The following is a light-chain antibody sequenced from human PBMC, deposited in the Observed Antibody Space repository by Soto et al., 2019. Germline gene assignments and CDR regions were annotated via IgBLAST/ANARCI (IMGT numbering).Light chain of an antibody. J-gene: IGKJ4*01. CDR1: QSVSSN. CDR3: QQYNNWPST. V-gene: IGKV3D-15*01. CDR2: GAS. Sequence: EIVMTQSPATLSVSPGERATLSCRASQSVSSNLAWYQQKPGQAPRLLIYGASTRATGIPARCSGSGSGTEFTLTIPRQQAEDFAVYYCQQYNNWPSTVGGGTKVEIK.